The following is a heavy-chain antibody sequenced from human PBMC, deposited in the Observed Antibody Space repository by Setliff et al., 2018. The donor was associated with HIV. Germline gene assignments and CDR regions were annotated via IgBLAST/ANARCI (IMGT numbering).Heavy chain of an antibody. J-gene: IGHJ4*02. CDR1: GFTFSDYY. D-gene: IGHD6-6*01. V-gene: IGHV3-11*01. Sequence: LRLSCAASGFTFSDYYMSWIRQAPGKGLEWISYISSSGGVKYYADSVKGRFTISRVNAKTSVSLQMDSLRAEDTAVYYCARDRAARLDYWGQGALVTVSS. CDR3: ARDRAARLDY. CDR2: ISSSGGVK.